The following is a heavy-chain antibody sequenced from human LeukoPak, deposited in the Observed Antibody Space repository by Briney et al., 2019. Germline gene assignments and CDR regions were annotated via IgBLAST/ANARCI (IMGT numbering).Heavy chain of an antibody. V-gene: IGHV4-4*07. CDR3: VRVSRAVGANYFDY. Sequence: KSSETLSPTCTVSGGSISSDYWSWIRQPAGKGLEWIGRIYGSGSTVYNPSLTSRVTMSVDTSKNQFSLKLSSVTAADTAVYYCVRVSRAVGANYFDYWGQGTLVTVSS. CDR2: IYGSGST. J-gene: IGHJ4*02. CDR1: GGSISSDY. D-gene: IGHD1-26*01.